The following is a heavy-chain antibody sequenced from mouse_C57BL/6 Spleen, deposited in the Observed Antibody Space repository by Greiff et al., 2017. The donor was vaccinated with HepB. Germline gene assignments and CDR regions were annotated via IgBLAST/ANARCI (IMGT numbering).Heavy chain of an antibody. Sequence: VQLQQSGAELVRPGTSVKVSCKASGYAFTNYLIEWVKQRPGQGLEWIGVINPGRGGTNYNEKFSGKATLTADKSSSTAYMQLSSLTSEDSAVYFGARGTTPDYWGQGTTLTVSS. CDR1: GYAFTNYL. CDR3: ARGTTPDY. J-gene: IGHJ2*01. D-gene: IGHD1-1*01. CDR2: INPGRGGT. V-gene: IGHV1-54*01.